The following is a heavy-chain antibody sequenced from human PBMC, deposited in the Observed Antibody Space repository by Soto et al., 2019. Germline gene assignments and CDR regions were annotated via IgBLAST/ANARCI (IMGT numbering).Heavy chain of an antibody. CDR2: IFYSGTT. D-gene: IGHD3-10*01. CDR3: ARGIGVFDS. V-gene: IGHV4-30-4*01. CDR1: GDSISTYDYY. J-gene: IGHJ4*02. Sequence: SETLSLTCTVSGDSISTYDYYCSWFRQSPGKGLQWIGYIFYSGTTYYNPSLKSRVTLSMDTSKNQFSLRLSSVTAADTAVYYCARGIGVFDSWGQGTLVTVSS.